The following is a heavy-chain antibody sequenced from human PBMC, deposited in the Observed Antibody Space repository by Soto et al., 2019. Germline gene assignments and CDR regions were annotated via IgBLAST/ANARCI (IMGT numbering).Heavy chain of an antibody. J-gene: IGHJ4*02. Sequence: PSATLSLTCTVSGSSINNNNYYWGWVRQPPGKRLEWIGFISNSGSTYYSTSLKSRVTISVDTSKSQFSLNLSFVTAADTSVYYCSSMGCPATRLYLFAYWARRSPDIVST. D-gene: IGHD2-2*02. CDR1: GSSINNNNYY. CDR3: SSMGCPATRLYLFAY. CDR2: ISNSGST. V-gene: IGHV4-30-4*02.